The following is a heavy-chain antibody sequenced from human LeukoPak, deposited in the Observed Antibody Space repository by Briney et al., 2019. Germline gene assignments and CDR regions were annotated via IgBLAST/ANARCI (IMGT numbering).Heavy chain of an antibody. D-gene: IGHD1-26*01. CDR1: GASISGYY. CDR2: IYTSGST. J-gene: IGHJ4*02. CDR3: AGVVVGATVFDY. Sequence: SETVSLTCTVSGASISGYYWSWIRQPAGKGLEWIGRIYTSGSTNYNPSLKSRVTMSVDTSKNQFSLKLSSVTAADTAVYYCAGVVVGATVFDYWGQGTLVPVSS. V-gene: IGHV4-4*07.